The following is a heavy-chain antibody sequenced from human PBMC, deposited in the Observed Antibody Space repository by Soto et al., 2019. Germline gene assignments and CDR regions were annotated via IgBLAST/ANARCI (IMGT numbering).Heavy chain of an antibody. V-gene: IGHV4-30-4*01. D-gene: IGHD3-10*01. Sequence: SETLSLTCTVSGGSISSGDYYWSWIRQPPGKGLEWIGYIYYSGSTYYNPSLKSRVTISVDTSKNQFSLKLSSVTAADTAVYYCARADYYGSGGFKESRAYFDYWGQGTLVTVSS. CDR3: ARADYYGSGGFKESRAYFDY. CDR2: IYYSGST. CDR1: GGSISSGDYY. J-gene: IGHJ4*02.